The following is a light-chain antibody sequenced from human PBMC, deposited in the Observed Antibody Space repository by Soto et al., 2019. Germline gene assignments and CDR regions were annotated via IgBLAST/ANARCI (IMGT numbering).Light chain of an antibody. Sequence: QSALTQPASVSGSPGQSITISCTGTSSDVGAYKYVSWYQQHPGKAPKLTIYEVSNRPSGVSNRFSGSKSGNTASLTISGLQAEDEADYYCTSYTSSSSDVFGTGTKVTVL. J-gene: IGLJ1*01. CDR3: TSYTSSSSDV. V-gene: IGLV2-14*01. CDR2: EVS. CDR1: SSDVGAYKY.